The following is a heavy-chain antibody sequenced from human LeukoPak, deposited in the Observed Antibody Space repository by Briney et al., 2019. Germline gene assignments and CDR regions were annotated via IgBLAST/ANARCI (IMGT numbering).Heavy chain of an antibody. J-gene: IGHJ4*02. Sequence: SETLSLTCTVSGGSISSYYWSWIRQPPGKGLEWIGYIYYSGSTNYNPSLKSRVTISVDTSKNQFSLKLSSVTAADTAVYYCARGGREAARHFDYWGQGTLVTVSS. CDR3: ARGGREAARHFDY. CDR2: IYYSGST. V-gene: IGHV4-59*01. D-gene: IGHD6-6*01. CDR1: GGSISSYY.